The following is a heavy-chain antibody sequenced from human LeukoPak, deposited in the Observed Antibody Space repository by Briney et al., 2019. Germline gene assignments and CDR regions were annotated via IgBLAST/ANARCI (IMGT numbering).Heavy chain of an antibody. V-gene: IGHV3-23*01. CDR2: ISGSGGST. CDR1: GFTFSSYA. Sequence: GGSLRLSCVASGFTFSSYAMSWVRQARGKGLEWVSAISGSGGSTYSADSVKGRFAISRDNSKNTLYLQINSLRAEDTAVYYCAKPISSGWYSFDYWGQGTLVTVSS. J-gene: IGHJ4*02. D-gene: IGHD6-19*01. CDR3: AKPISSGWYSFDY.